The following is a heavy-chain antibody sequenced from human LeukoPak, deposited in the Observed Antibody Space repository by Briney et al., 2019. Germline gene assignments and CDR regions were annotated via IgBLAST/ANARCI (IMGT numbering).Heavy chain of an antibody. Sequence: SETLSLTCTVSGGSISGYYWSWIRQPPGKGLEWIGYIYYSGSTNYNPSLESRVTISVGTSKSQFSLKLSSVTAADTAVYYCARHYGSGTYPLDYWGQGTLVTVSS. CDR1: GGSISGYY. J-gene: IGHJ4*02. V-gene: IGHV4-59*08. D-gene: IGHD3-10*01. CDR3: ARHYGSGTYPLDY. CDR2: IYYSGST.